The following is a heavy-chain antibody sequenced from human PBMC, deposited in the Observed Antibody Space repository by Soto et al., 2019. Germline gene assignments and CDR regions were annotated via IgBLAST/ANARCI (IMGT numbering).Heavy chain of an antibody. D-gene: IGHD6-19*01. Sequence: SETLSLTCTVSGGSISSYYWSWIRQPPGKGLEWIGYIYYSGSTNYNPSLKSRVTISVDTSKNQFSLKLSSVTAADTAVYYCARKSSGWPLRTIFDYWGQGTLVTVSS. CDR1: GGSISSYY. V-gene: IGHV4-59*12. J-gene: IGHJ4*02. CDR2: IYYSGST. CDR3: ARKSSGWPLRTIFDY.